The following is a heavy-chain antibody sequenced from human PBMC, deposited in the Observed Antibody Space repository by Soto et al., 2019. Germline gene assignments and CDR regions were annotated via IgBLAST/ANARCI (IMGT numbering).Heavy chain of an antibody. D-gene: IGHD5-12*01. CDR3: ARDLLRYSGYDYGY. J-gene: IGHJ4*02. V-gene: IGHV3-21*01. CDR1: GFTFSSYS. CDR2: ISSSSSYI. Sequence: PGGSLSLSCAASGFTFSSYSMNWVRQAPGKGLEWVSSISSSSSYIYYADSVKGRFTISRDNAKNSLYLQMNSLRAEDTAVYYCARDLLRYSGYDYGYWGQGTLVTVSS.